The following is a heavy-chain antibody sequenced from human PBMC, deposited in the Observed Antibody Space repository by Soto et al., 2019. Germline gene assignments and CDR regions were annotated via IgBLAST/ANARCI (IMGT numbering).Heavy chain of an antibody. Sequence: GASVKVSCKASGYTFTYRYLHWVRQAPGQALEWMGWITPFNGNTNYAQKFQDRVTITRDRSMSTAYMELSSLRSEDTAMYYCASHSSSSFYYYGMDVWGQGTTVTVSS. V-gene: IGHV1-45*02. CDR2: ITPFNGNT. CDR3: ASHSSSSFYYYGMDV. J-gene: IGHJ6*02. D-gene: IGHD6-6*01. CDR1: GYTFTYRY.